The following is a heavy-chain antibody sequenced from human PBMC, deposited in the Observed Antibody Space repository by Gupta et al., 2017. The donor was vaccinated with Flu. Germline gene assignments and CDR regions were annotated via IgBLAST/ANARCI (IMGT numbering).Heavy chain of an antibody. J-gene: IGHJ3*01. D-gene: IGHD5-18*01. CDR3: VKGVRDTGWSL. V-gene: IGHV3-23*01. CDR2: IDTGGGRT. Sequence: SWVGQGQGRGLKWVSAIDTGGGRTFYADTRQGRFTISRDNYRNTLFLQMNGLRAEDTALCYCVKGVRDTGWSLWGQGTMVTVSS.